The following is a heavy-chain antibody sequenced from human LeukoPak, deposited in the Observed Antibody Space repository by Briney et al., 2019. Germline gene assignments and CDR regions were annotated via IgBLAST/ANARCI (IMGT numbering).Heavy chain of an antibody. J-gene: IGHJ4*02. CDR2: IKSKTDGGTT. CDR3: TSYYYGSGSYYNYYFDY. CDR1: GFTFSNAW. V-gene: IGHV3-15*07. Sequence: GGSLRLSCAASGFTFSNAWMNWVRQAPGKGLEWVGRIKSKTDGGTTDYAAPVKGRFTISRDDSKNTLYLQMNSLKTEDTAVYYCTSYYYGSGSYYNYYFDYWGQGTLVTVSS. D-gene: IGHD3-10*01.